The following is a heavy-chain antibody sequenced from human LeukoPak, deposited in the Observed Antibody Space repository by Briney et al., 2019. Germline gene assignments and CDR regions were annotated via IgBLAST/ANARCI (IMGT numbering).Heavy chain of an antibody. CDR3: AKDGAWLRFDD. CDR1: GFPFSSHG. J-gene: IGHJ4*02. V-gene: IGHV3-23*01. Sequence: PGGSLRLSCAGSGFPFSSHGMNWVRQAPGKGLEWVSGISPGGPTYYADSVKGRFTISRDDSKNTLYLQMKNLRAEDTAVYYRAKDGAWLRFDDWGQGILVSVSS. D-gene: IGHD5-12*01. CDR2: ISPGGPT.